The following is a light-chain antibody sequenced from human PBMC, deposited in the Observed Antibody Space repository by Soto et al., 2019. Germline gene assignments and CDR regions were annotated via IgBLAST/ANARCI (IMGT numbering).Light chain of an antibody. J-gene: IGKJ1*01. Sequence: EIVMTQSPATLSLSPGERATLSFRASQSVSSSYLSWYQQKPGQAHRLLIYGASTRANGIPARFSGSGSGTDVTLTISSLQPEYFAVYYCQQDYNLPWTFGQGTKVQIK. CDR3: QQDYNLPWT. V-gene: IGKV3D-7*01. CDR2: GAS. CDR1: QSVSSSY.